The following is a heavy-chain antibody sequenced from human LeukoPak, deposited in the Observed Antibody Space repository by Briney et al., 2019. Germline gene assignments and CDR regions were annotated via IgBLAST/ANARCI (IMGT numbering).Heavy chain of an antibody. D-gene: IGHD3-22*01. Sequence: SVKVSCKASGGTFSSYAISWVRQAPGQGLEWMGRIIPILGIANYAQKFQGRVTITADKSTSTAYMELSSLRSEDTAVYYCARAPHLYDSYFDYWGQGTLVTVSS. V-gene: IGHV1-69*04. CDR1: GGTFSSYA. CDR2: IIPILGIA. CDR3: ARAPHLYDSYFDY. J-gene: IGHJ4*02.